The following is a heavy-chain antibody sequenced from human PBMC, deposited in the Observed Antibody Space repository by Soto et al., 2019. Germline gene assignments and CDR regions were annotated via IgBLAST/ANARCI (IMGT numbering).Heavy chain of an antibody. CDR1: GDSITNNNFY. D-gene: IGHD2-2*01. Sequence: SETLSLTCTVSGDSITNNNFYWGWVRQPPGKGLDWIGNIYYLGNTFYNPSLRSRVTISADTSKNQFSLNLSSVTAADTAVYDWASSSLCGMDVWGQGTTVNVSS. J-gene: IGHJ6*02. CDR2: IYYLGNT. V-gene: IGHV4-39*01. CDR3: ASSSLCGMDV.